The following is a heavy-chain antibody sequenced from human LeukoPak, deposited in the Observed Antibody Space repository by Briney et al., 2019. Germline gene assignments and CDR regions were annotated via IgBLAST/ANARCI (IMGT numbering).Heavy chain of an antibody. Sequence: PSETLSLTCTVSGYSISSGYYWGWIRQPPGKGLEWIGSIYHSGSTYYNPSLKSRVTISVDTSKNQFSLKLSSVTAADTAIYYCARYTYDSSGYYYFDYWGQGTLVTVSS. D-gene: IGHD3-22*01. CDR2: IYHSGST. J-gene: IGHJ4*02. CDR1: GYSISSGYY. CDR3: ARYTYDSSGYYYFDY. V-gene: IGHV4-38-2*02.